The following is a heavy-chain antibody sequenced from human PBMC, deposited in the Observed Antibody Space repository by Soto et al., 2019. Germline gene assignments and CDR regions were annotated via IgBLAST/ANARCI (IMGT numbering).Heavy chain of an antibody. Sequence: ASVKVSCKASGYTFTGYYMHWVRQAPGQGLEWMGWINPNSGGTNYAQKFQGWVTMTRDTSISTAYMELSRLGSDDTAVYYCARSVRGYDPLRVYDYWAQGTLVTVSS. D-gene: IGHD5-12*01. CDR3: ARSVRGYDPLRVYDY. CDR1: GYTFTGYY. CDR2: INPNSGGT. J-gene: IGHJ4*02. V-gene: IGHV1-2*04.